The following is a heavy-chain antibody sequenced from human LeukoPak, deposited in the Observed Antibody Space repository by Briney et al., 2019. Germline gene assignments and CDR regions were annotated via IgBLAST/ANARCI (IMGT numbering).Heavy chain of an antibody. D-gene: IGHD3-22*01. CDR2: IYYSGST. CDR3: GSYYAEYFHH. CDR1: GGSISSYY. Sequence: SETLSLTCTVSGGSISSYYWSWIRQPPGKGLEWIGYIYYSGSTNYNPSLKGRVTISVDASKNQFSLKLSSVTAADTAVYYCGSYYAEYFHHWGQGTLVTVSS. V-gene: IGHV4-59*08. J-gene: IGHJ1*01.